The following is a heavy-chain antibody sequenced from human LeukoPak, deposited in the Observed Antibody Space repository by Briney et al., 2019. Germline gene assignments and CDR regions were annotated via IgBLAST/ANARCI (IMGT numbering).Heavy chain of an antibody. J-gene: IGHJ4*02. D-gene: IGHD3-10*01. CDR3: ASFLLWFGELSHHFDY. CDR1: GFTFSSYG. CDR2: IRYDGSNK. V-gene: IGHV3-30*02. Sequence: PGGSLRLSCAASGFTFSSYGMHWVRQAPGKGLEWVAFIRYDGSNKYYADSVKGRFTISRDNSKNTLYLQMNSLRAEDTAVYYCASFLLWFGELSHHFDYWGQGTLVTVSS.